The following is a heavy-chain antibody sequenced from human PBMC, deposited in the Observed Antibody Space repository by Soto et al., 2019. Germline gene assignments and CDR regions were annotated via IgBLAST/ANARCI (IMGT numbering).Heavy chain of an antibody. CDR3: ARIPGYSSSCFDY. Sequence: PGESLKISCKGSGYSFSNYWIAWVRQMPGKGLEWMGIIFPADSDTKYSPSFQGQVTISADKSISTAYLQWSSLKASDTAMYYCARIPGYSSSCFDYWGQGTLVTVSS. J-gene: IGHJ4*02. CDR1: GYSFSNYW. V-gene: IGHV5-51*01. CDR2: IFPADSDT. D-gene: IGHD6-6*01.